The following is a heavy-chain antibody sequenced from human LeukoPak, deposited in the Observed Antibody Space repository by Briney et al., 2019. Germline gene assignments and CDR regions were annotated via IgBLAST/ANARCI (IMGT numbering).Heavy chain of an antibody. CDR3: ARQGWIQLWLAFDY. CDR1: GGSISSSSYY. D-gene: IGHD5-18*01. J-gene: IGHJ4*02. V-gene: IGHV4-39*01. CDR2: ISYSGST. Sequence: SETLSLTCTVSGGSISSSSYYWGWIRQPPGKGLEWIGSISYSGSTYYNPSLKSRVTISVDTSKNQFSLKLSSVTAADTAVYYCARQGWIQLWLAFDYWGQGTLVTVSS.